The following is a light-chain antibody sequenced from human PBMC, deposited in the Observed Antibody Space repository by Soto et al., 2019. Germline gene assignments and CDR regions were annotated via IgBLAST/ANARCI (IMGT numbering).Light chain of an antibody. CDR3: TSWTTSTTMI. CDR1: SSDIGAYNF. CDR2: DVN. Sequence: QSALTQPASVSGSPGQSITISCTGTSSDIGAYNFVSWYQQHPGKAPKLMLYDVNIRPSGVSNRFSGSKSGNTASLTISGLHAEDEADYYCTSWTTSTTMIFGRGTKVTVL. J-gene: IGLJ2*01. V-gene: IGLV2-14*03.